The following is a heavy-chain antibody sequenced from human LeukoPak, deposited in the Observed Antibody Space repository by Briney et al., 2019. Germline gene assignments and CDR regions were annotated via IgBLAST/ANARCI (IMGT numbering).Heavy chain of an antibody. Sequence: SETLSLTCTVSGGSISSSSYYWGWIRQPPGKGLEWIGSIYYSGSTYYNPSLKSRVTISVDTSKNQLSLILSSVTAADTALYYCARLMTTKIHDAFDIWGQGTMVIVSS. D-gene: IGHD5-24*01. J-gene: IGHJ3*02. CDR1: GGSISSSSYY. CDR3: ARLMTTKIHDAFDI. V-gene: IGHV4-39*07. CDR2: IYYSGST.